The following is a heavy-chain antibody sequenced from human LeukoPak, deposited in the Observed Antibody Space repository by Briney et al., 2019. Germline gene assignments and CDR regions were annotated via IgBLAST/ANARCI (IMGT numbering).Heavy chain of an antibody. D-gene: IGHD6-13*01. Sequence: SETLSLTCAVYGGSFSGYYWSWIRQPPGKGLEWIGEINHSGSTNYNPSLKSRVTISVDTSKNQFSLKLSSVTAADTAVYYCASIAGDSSSWYRAYYFDYWGQGTLVTVSS. CDR1: GGSFSGYY. CDR3: ASIAGDSSSWYRAYYFDY. J-gene: IGHJ4*02. V-gene: IGHV4-34*01. CDR2: INHSGST.